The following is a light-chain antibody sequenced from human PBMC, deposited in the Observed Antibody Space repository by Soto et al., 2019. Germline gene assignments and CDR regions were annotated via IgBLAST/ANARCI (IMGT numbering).Light chain of an antibody. CDR3: SSYAGSDNPYV. CDR1: SGDVGGYDY. V-gene: IGLV2-8*01. CDR2: EVT. J-gene: IGLJ1*01. Sequence: SVLTQPPSASGSPGQSVTISRTGTSGDVGGYDYVSWYQQHPGKAPKLMIYEVTKRPLGVPDRFSGSKSGNTASLTVSGLQAEDEADYYCSSYAGSDNPYVFGTGTKVTVL.